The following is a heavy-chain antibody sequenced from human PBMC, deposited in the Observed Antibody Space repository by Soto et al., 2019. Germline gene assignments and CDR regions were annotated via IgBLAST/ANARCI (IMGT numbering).Heavy chain of an antibody. J-gene: IGHJ4*02. CDR3: AKDSGSYGGEIVY. D-gene: IGHD1-26*01. V-gene: IGHV3-30*18. Sequence: QVQVVESGGGVVQPGRSLRLSCVASGFTFSGYGMNWVRQAPGKGLEWVAVISYDGSNKYYADSVKGRFTISRDNSKNTLYLQMNCLRAEDTAVYYCAKDSGSYGGEIVYWGQGTLVTVSS. CDR1: GFTFSGYG. CDR2: ISYDGSNK.